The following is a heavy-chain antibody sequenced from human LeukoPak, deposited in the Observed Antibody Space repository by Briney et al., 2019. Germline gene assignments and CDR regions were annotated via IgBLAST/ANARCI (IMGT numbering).Heavy chain of an antibody. Sequence: GGSLRLSCAASGFTFSSYAMSWVRQAPGKGLDWVSGISGSDGSTYYADSVKGRFTISRDNSKNTLCLQMNSLRAEDTAVYYCAKERSGIPAAANYWGQGTLVTVSS. D-gene: IGHD6-13*01. V-gene: IGHV3-23*01. CDR2: ISGSDGST. CDR1: GFTFSSYA. CDR3: AKERSGIPAAANY. J-gene: IGHJ4*02.